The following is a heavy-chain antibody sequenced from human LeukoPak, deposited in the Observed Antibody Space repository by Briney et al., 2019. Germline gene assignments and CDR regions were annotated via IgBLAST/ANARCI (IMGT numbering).Heavy chain of an antibody. CDR3: ARGCSSTSCYAQGDY. CDR2: INHSGST. J-gene: IGHJ4*02. V-gene: IGHV4-34*01. CDR1: GGSFSGYY. D-gene: IGHD2-2*01. Sequence: SETLFLTCAVYGGSFSGYYWSWIRQPPGKGLEWIGEINHSGSTNYNPSLKSRVTISVDTSKNQFSLKLSSVTAADTAVYYCARGCSSTSCYAQGDYWGQGTLVTVSS.